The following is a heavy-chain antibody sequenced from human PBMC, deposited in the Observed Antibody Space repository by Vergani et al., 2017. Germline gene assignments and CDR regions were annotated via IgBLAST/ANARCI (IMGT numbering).Heavy chain of an antibody. CDR2: IRSKAYGQAT. V-gene: IGHV3-49*04. J-gene: IGHJ3*02. CDR1: GFTFRIYC. CDR3: VRDQVTMLRGSDALDI. D-gene: IGHD3-10*01. Sequence: VQLVESGGGVVQPGGSLRLSCIASGFTFRIYCMHWVRQAPGQGLEWVGGIRSKAYGQATIYAASVKGRFTISRDDSKSIAYLQMNNLQTEDTAMYYCVRDQVTMLRGSDALDIWGQGTMVTVSS.